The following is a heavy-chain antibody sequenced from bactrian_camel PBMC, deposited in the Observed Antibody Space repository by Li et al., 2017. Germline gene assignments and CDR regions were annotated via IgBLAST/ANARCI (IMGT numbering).Heavy chain of an antibody. CDR1: GYTVSRDC. Sequence: VQLVESGGGSVQAGGSLRLSCAAFGYTVSRDCMGWFRQAPGKEREGVASIDSDDLATYAESVKGRFTIFKDNVKNTLVLQMNNLKPEDTAIYYCAAADIGEAVVTARILSLKSLFTYWGQGTQVTVS. D-gene: IGHD2*01. CDR2: IDSDDLA. V-gene: IGHV3S55*01. CDR3: AAADIGEAVVTARILSLKSLFTY. J-gene: IGHJ4*01.